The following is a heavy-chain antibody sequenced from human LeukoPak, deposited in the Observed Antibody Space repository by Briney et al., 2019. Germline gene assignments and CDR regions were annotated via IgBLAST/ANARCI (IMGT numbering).Heavy chain of an antibody. Sequence: SETLSLTCTVSGGSISSSSYYWGWIRQPPGKGLEWIGSIYYSGSTYYNPSLKSRVTISVDTSKNQFSLKLSSVTAADTAVYYCARHNDYGDYALGAFDIWGQGTMVTVSS. D-gene: IGHD4-17*01. J-gene: IGHJ3*02. CDR1: GGSISSSSYY. CDR2: IYYSGST. V-gene: IGHV4-39*01. CDR3: ARHNDYGDYALGAFDI.